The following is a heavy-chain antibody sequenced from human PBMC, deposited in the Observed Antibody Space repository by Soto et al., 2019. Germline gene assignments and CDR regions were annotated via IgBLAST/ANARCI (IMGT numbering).Heavy chain of an antibody. CDR2: IIPIFGTA. J-gene: IGHJ6*02. Sequence: GASVKVSCKASGGTFSSYAISWVRQAPGQGLEWMGGIIPIFGTANYAQKFQGRVTITADESTSTAYMELSSLRSEDTAVYYCARGDDFWSGYTDYYYGMDVWGQGTTVTLSS. CDR3: ARGDDFWSGYTDYYYGMDV. CDR1: GGTFSSYA. V-gene: IGHV1-69*13. D-gene: IGHD3-3*01.